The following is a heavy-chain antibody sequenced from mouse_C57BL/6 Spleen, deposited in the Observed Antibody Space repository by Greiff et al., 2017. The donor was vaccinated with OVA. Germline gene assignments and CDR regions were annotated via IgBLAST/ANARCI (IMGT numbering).Heavy chain of an antibody. CDR2: IDPSDSYT. J-gene: IGHJ3*01. V-gene: IGHV1-50*01. D-gene: IGHD1-1*01. CDR1: GYTFTSYW. CDR3: ARRFYGSSYDWFAY. Sequence: QVHVKQPGAELVKPGASVKLSCKASGYTFTSYWMQWVKQRPGQGLEWIGEIDPSDSYTNYNQKFKGKATLTVDTSSSTAYMQLSSLTSEDSAVYYCARRFYGSSYDWFAYWGQGTLVTVSA.